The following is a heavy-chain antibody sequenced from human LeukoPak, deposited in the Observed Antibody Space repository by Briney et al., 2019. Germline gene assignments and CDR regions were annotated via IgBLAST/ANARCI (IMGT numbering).Heavy chain of an antibody. CDR1: GGSISSSSDY. J-gene: IGHJ4*02. CDR2: IYYSGST. Sequence: SETLSLTCRVSGGSISSSSDYWGWIRQPPGKGLEWIGSIYYSGSTYYNPSLKSRVTISVDTSKNQFSLKLSSVTAADTAVYYCVRHGWGSSWYPDYWGQGTLATVSS. CDR3: VRHGWGSSWYPDY. V-gene: IGHV4-39*01. D-gene: IGHD6-13*01.